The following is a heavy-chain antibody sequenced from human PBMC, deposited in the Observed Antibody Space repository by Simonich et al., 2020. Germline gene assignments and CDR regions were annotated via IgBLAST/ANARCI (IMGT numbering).Heavy chain of an antibody. CDR3: ARWIAVAGTGAYGMDV. J-gene: IGHJ6*02. CDR1: GFTFSSYS. CDR2: ISSSSSYI. V-gene: IGHV3-21*01. Sequence: EVQLVESGGGLVKPGGSLRLSCAASGFTFSSYSMNWVRQAPGKGLEWVSSISSSSSYIYYADSGKGRFTISRDNAKNSLYLQMNSPRAEDTAVYYCARWIAVAGTGAYGMDVWGQGTTVTVSS. D-gene: IGHD6-19*01.